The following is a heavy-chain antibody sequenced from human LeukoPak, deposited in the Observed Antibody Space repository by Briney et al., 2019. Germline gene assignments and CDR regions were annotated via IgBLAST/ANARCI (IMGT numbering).Heavy chain of an antibody. V-gene: IGHV3-33*06. CDR2: IWYDGSNK. CDR1: GFTFSSYG. Sequence: GGSLRLSXAASGFTFSSYGMHWVSQAPGKGLEWVAVIWYDGSNKYYADSVKGRFTISRDNSKNTLYLQMNSLRAEDTAVYYCAKGSLDYWGQGTLVTVSS. CDR3: AKGSLDY. J-gene: IGHJ4*02. D-gene: IGHD2-15*01.